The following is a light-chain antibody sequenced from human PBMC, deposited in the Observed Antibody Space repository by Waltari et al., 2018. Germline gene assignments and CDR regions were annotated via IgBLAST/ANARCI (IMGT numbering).Light chain of an antibody. J-gene: IGKJ4*01. CDR2: AAS. CDR1: QSVKDE. V-gene: IGKV3-15*01. CDR3: QRYNNWPPLT. Sequence: EIVMTQSPVTLSAPPGERVTPSCRASQSVKDELAWYQQKPGQAPRLLIYAASTRAADIPARFSGSGSGTDFTLTISSLQSEDFAVYYCQRYNNWPPLTFGGGTKVEIK.